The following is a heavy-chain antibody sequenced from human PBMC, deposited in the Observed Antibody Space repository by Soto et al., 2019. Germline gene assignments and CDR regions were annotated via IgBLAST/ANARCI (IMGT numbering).Heavy chain of an antibody. Sequence: QVQLVQSGAEVKKPGSSVKVSCKASGGTFSSYTISWVRQAPGQGLEWMGRIIPILGIANYAQKFQGRVTISGDKSTSTADMELSSLGSEDTAVYYCARGGYGYGLYWFDPWGQGTLVTVSS. CDR1: GGTFSSYT. D-gene: IGHD5-18*01. V-gene: IGHV1-69*02. CDR2: IIPILGIA. CDR3: ARGGYGYGLYWFDP. J-gene: IGHJ5*02.